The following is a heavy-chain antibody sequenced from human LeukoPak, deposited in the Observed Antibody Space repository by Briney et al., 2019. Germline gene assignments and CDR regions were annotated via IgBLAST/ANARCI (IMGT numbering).Heavy chain of an antibody. D-gene: IGHD6-13*01. V-gene: IGHV4-59*01. J-gene: IGHJ6*02. Sequence: PSETLSLTCTVSGGSISSYYWSWIRQPPGKGLEWIGYIYYSGSTNYNPSLKSRVTISVDTSKNQFSLKLSSVTAADTAVYYCARGPRVAAVCPKYYYYYGMDVWGQGTTVTVSS. CDR1: GGSISSYY. CDR2: IYYSGST. CDR3: ARGPRVAAVCPKYYYYYGMDV.